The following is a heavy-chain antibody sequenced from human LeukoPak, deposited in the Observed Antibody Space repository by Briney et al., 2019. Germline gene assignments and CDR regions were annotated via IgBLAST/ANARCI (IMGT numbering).Heavy chain of an antibody. J-gene: IGHJ6*03. CDR2: IYYSGST. CDR1: GGSISSRSYY. V-gene: IGHV4-39*07. CDR3: ARTTEGGYTYGYFYYYYMDV. Sequence: SETLSLTCTVSGGSISSRSYYWGWIRQPPGKGLEWIGSIYYSGSTYYNPSLQSRVTISVDTSKNQFSLKLSSVTTADTAVYYCARTTEGGYTYGYFYYYYMDVWGKGTTVTISS. D-gene: IGHD5-18*01.